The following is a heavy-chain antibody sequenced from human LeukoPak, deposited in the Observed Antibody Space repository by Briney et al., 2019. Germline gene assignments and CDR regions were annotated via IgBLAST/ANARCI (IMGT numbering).Heavy chain of an antibody. Sequence: SETLSLTCSVSRGSISSSNYYWGWIRQPPGKGLEWIGNIYYSGTTYYNPSLPSLKSRVTISVDTSKNQFSLKLSSVTAADTAVYYCARRTRRINVDTAMVSWYYYMDVWGKGTTVTISS. J-gene: IGHJ6*03. V-gene: IGHV4-39*07. CDR1: RGSISSSNYY. CDR2: IYYSGTT. D-gene: IGHD5-18*01. CDR3: ARRTRRINVDTAMVSWYYYMDV.